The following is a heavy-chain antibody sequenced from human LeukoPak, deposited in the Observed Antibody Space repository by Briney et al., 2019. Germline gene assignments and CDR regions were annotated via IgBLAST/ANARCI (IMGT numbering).Heavy chain of an antibody. D-gene: IGHD2-2*01. CDR3: AKEVVSGAMDFDY. J-gene: IGHJ4*02. CDR2: IGYDGSNK. CDR1: GFTFSNSA. V-gene: IGHV3-33*06. Sequence: GGSLRLSCAASGFTFSNSAMHWVRQAPGKGLEWVAVIGYDGSNKYYADSVEGRFTISRDNSKNTLYLQMNTLRAEDTAVYYCAKEVVSGAMDFDYWGQGTLVTVSS.